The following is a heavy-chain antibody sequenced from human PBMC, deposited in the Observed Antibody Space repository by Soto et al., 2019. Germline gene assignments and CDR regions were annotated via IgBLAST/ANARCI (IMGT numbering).Heavy chain of an antibody. CDR2: IYYSGST. CDR1: GGSISSGDYY. Sequence: SETLSLTCTVSGGSISSGDYYWSWIRQPPGKGQEWIGYIYYSGSTYYNPSLKSRVTISVDTSKSQFSLKLSSVTAADTAVYYCARERGSRYCSSTSCSGVWFDPWGQGTLVTVSS. CDR3: ARERGSRYCSSTSCSGVWFDP. D-gene: IGHD2-2*01. V-gene: IGHV4-30-4*01. J-gene: IGHJ5*02.